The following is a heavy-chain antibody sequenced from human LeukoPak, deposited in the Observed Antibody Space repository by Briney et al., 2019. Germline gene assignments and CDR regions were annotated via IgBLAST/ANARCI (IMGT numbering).Heavy chain of an antibody. Sequence: PGGSLRLSCAASGFTFSSYAMSWVRQAPGKGLEWVSAISGSGGSTYYADSVKGRFTISRDNSKNTLYLQMNSLKAEATAVYYCAKDEIPAAPPPPALNDYWGQGTLVTVSS. CDR2: ISGSGGST. CDR3: AKDEIPAAPPPPALNDY. J-gene: IGHJ4*02. CDR1: GFTFSSYA. V-gene: IGHV3-23*01. D-gene: IGHD6-13*01.